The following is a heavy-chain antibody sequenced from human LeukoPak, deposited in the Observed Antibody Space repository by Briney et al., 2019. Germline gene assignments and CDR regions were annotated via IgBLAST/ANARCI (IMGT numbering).Heavy chain of an antibody. D-gene: IGHD2-2*01. CDR2: INPNSGGA. V-gene: IGHV1-2*02. Sequence: ASVKVSCKASGYTFTSYGISWVRQAPGQGLEWMGWINPNSGGANSAQKYLGRVSMTRDTSISTVYMDLTSLRSDDTAVYYCARALIVVVPAAHDYWGQGTLVTVSS. CDR3: ARALIVVVPAAHDY. CDR1: GYTFTSYG. J-gene: IGHJ4*02.